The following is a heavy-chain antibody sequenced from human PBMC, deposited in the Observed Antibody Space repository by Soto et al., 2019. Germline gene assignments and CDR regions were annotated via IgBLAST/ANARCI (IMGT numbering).Heavy chain of an antibody. CDR3: ARADRRITMVRGVLNWFDP. J-gene: IGHJ5*02. D-gene: IGHD3-10*01. CDR2: IIPIFGTA. V-gene: IGHV1-69*13. CDR1: GGTFSSYA. Sequence: SVKVSCKASGGTFSSYAISWVRQAPGQGLEWMGGIIPIFGTANYAQKFQGRVTITADESTSTAYMELSSLRSEDTAVYYCARADRRITMVRGVLNWFDPWGQGTLVTVSS.